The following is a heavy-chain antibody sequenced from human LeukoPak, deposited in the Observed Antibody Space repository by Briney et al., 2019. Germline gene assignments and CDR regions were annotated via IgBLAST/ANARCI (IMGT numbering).Heavy chain of an antibody. D-gene: IGHD6-13*01. J-gene: IGHJ6*02. V-gene: IGHV4-34*01. CDR2: INHSGST. Sequence: GSLRLSCAASGFTFDDYGMSWVRQAPGKGLEWIGEINHSGSTNYNPSLKSRVTISVDTSKNQFSLKLSSVTAADTAVYYCARPLGQQLLMDVWGQGTTVTVSS. CDR3: ARPLGQQLLMDV. CDR1: GFTFDDYG.